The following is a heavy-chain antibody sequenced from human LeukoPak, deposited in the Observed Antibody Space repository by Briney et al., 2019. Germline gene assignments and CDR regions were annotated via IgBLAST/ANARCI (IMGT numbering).Heavy chain of an antibody. D-gene: IGHD3-10*01. CDR2: INPNSGGT. CDR3: ARDYGSGDYYFDY. Sequence: ASVKVSCKASGYTFTGYYMHWVRQAPGQRLEWMGWINPNSGGTNYAQKFQGRVTMTRDTSISTAYMELSRLRSDDTAVYYCARDYGSGDYYFDYWGQGTLVTVSS. J-gene: IGHJ4*02. CDR1: GYTFTGYY. V-gene: IGHV1-2*02.